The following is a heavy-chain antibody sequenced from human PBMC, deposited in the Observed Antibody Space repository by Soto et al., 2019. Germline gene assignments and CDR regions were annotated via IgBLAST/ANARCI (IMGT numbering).Heavy chain of an antibody. CDR2: IYSDGTT. V-gene: IGHV3-53*01. CDR3: ARDCSGGSCYPALGA. CDR1: GFAVSNTY. Sequence: GGSLRLSCAASGFAVSNTYMSWVRQAPGRGLEWVSFIYSDGTTCYADSVKGRFTISRDTSKNTLSLQMNSLRAEDTAVYYCARDCSGGSCYPALGAWDQGTLVTVSS. J-gene: IGHJ5*02. D-gene: IGHD2-15*01.